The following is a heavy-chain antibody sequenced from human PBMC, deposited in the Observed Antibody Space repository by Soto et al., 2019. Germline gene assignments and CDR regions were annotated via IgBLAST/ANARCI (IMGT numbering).Heavy chain of an antibody. D-gene: IGHD2-15*01. CDR3: ARGRNRGYCSGGSCSTVWYFDL. J-gene: IGHJ2*01. V-gene: IGHV4-34*01. CDR1: GGSFSGYY. Sequence: SETLSLTCAVYGGSFSGYYWSWIRQPPGKGLEWIGEINHSGSTNYNPSLKSRVTISVDTSKNQFSLKLSSVTAADTAVYYCARGRNRGYCSGGSCSTVWYFDLWGRGTLVT. CDR2: INHSGST.